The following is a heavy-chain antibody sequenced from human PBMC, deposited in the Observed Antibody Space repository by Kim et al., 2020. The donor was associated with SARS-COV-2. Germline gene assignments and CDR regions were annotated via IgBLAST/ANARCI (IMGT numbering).Heavy chain of an antibody. V-gene: IGHV3-53*01. D-gene: IGHD4-17*01. CDR3: AREGYGDYFDY. J-gene: IGHJ4*02. CDR2: T. Sequence: TYYAASVKGRFTISRDNSKNTLYLQMNSLRAEDTAVYYCAREGYGDYFDYWGQGTLVTVSS.